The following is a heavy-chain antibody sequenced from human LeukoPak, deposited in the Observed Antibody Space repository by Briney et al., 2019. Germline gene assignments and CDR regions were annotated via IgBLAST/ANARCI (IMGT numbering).Heavy chain of an antibody. D-gene: IGHD4-17*01. CDR3: AKDVYGDYGGLVY. J-gene: IGHJ4*02. CDR2: ISDAVATT. V-gene: IGHV3-23*01. Sequence: GGSLRLSCAASGFTFSNFAMTWVRQAPGRGLEWVSPISDAVATTNYADSVKGRFTISRDNSKNTLYLQMNSLRAEDTAVYYCAKDVYGDYGGLVYWGQGTLVTVSS. CDR1: GFTFSNFA.